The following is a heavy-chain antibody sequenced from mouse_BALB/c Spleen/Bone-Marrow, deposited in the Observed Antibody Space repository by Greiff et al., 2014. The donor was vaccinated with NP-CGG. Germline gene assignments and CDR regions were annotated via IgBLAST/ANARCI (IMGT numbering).Heavy chain of an antibody. CDR3: ARRASYYAMDY. CDR2: INSNGGST. Sequence: DVKLVESGGGLVKLGGSLKPSCAASGFTFSSYHMSWVRQTPEKRLELVAAINSNGGSTYYPDTVKGRFTISRDNAKNTLYLQMSSLKSEDTALYYCARRASYYAMDYWGQGTSVTVSS. D-gene: IGHD6-1*01. J-gene: IGHJ4*01. CDR1: GFTFSSYH. V-gene: IGHV5-6-2*01.